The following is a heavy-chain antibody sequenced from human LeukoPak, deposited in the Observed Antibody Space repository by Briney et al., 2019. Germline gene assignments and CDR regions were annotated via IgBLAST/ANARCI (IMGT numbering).Heavy chain of an antibody. CDR2: IIPIFGTA. Sequence: SVKVSCKASGGTFSSYAISWVRQAPGQGLEWMGGIIPIFGTANYAQKFQGRVTITADESTSTAYMELSSLRSEDTAVYYCARGSRYYDILTGPYYFDYWGQGTLVTVSS. CDR1: GGTFSSYA. V-gene: IGHV1-69*13. CDR3: ARGSRYYDILTGPYYFDY. J-gene: IGHJ4*02. D-gene: IGHD3-9*01.